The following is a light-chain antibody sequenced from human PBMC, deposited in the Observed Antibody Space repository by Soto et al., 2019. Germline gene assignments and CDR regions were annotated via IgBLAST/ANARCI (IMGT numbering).Light chain of an antibody. Sequence: EIVLTQSPGTLSLSPGDRAVLSCRASQKIYSNYVAWYQQKPGQAPRIIIYDAYSRATGIPGRFSGTGSGKDFTLTISRLDPKDFGIYYWQQFGSAAPWTFGQGTKVE. CDR3: QQFGSAAPWT. V-gene: IGKV3-20*01. CDR1: QKIYSNY. CDR2: DAY. J-gene: IGKJ1*01.